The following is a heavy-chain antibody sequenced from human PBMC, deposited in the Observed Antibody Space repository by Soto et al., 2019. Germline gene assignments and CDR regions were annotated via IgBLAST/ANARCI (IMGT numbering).Heavy chain of an antibody. CDR1: GFPFDDYC. D-gene: IGHD5-12*01. CDR3: AKDTIKRGYSGYHFDY. Sequence: EVQLVESGGGLVQPGRSLRLSCEDSGFPFDDYCMHWVRQAPGKGLEWVGGISWNSGSIGYEDSVKGRFTISRDNAKNSLYLQMNRLRAEDTALYYCAKDTIKRGYSGYHFDYWGQGTLVTVSS. CDR2: ISWNSGSI. J-gene: IGHJ4*02. V-gene: IGHV3-9*01.